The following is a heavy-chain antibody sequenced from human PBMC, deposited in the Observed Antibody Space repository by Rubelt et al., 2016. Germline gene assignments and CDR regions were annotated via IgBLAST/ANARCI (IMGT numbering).Heavy chain of an antibody. J-gene: IGHJ2*01. Sequence: EVQLVESGGGVVRPGGSLRLSCVASGFTFDDYGMDWVRQAPGKGLEWVSHINWNGGSTGYADSVKGRFTISRDNAKNSLYLQMNSLRAEDTALYYCARDYSSSDWYFDLWGRGTLVTVSS. CDR3: ARDYSSSDWYFDL. D-gene: IGHD6-6*01. CDR1: GFTFDDYG. V-gene: IGHV3-20*04. CDR2: INWNGGST.